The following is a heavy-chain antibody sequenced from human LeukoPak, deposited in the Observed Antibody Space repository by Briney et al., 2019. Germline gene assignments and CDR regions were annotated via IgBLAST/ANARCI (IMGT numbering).Heavy chain of an antibody. CDR2: INPNSGGT. J-gene: IGHJ6*03. Sequence: ASVKVSCKASGYTFTGYYMHWVRQAPGKGLEWMGCINPNSGGTNYAQKFQGRVTMTRDTSISTAYMELSRLRSDDTAVYYCARDGNWNQGVYYYYMDVWGKGTTVTVSS. D-gene: IGHD1-1*01. V-gene: IGHV1-2*02. CDR3: ARDGNWNQGVYYYYMDV. CDR1: GYTFTGYY.